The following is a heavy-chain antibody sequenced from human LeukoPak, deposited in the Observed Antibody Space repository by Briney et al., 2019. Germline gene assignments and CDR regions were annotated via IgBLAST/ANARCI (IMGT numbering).Heavy chain of an antibody. CDR1: GFALSKYW. CDR3: ARVSVTVTTAPFDY. Sequence: GGSLRLSCAASGFALSKYWMSWVRQAPGKGLEWVANIKQDGSEKYYVDSVKGRFTISRDNAKNSLYLQMNSLRAEDTAVYYCARVSVTVTTAPFDYWGQGTLVTVSS. V-gene: IGHV3-7*01. J-gene: IGHJ4*02. D-gene: IGHD4-17*01. CDR2: IKQDGSEK.